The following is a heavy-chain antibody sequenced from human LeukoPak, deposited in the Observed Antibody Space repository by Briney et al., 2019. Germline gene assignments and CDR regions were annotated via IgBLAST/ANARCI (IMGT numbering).Heavy chain of an antibody. V-gene: IGHV3-21*01. CDR1: GFTFSSYS. Sequence: GGSLRLSCAASGFTFSSYSMNWVRQAPGKGLEWVSSISSSSSNIYYTDSVKGRFTISRDNARNSLYLQMNSLRAEDTAVYYCARVAGLRGYSYGFYDYWGQGTLVTVSS. J-gene: IGHJ4*02. D-gene: IGHD5-18*01. CDR3: ARVAGLRGYSYGFYDY. CDR2: ISSSSSNI.